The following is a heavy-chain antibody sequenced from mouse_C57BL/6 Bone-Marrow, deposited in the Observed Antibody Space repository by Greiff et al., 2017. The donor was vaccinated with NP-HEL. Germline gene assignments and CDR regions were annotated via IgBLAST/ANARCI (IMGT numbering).Heavy chain of an antibody. CDR1: GFTFSDYE. V-gene: IGHV5-17*01. CDR3: ASPYFDV. Sequence: EVKVVESGGGLVKPGGSLKLSCAASGFTFSDYEMHWVRQAPEKGLEWVAYISSGSSTIYYADTVKGRFTISRDNAKNTLFLQMTSLRSEDTAMYYCASPYFDVWGTGTTVTVSS. J-gene: IGHJ1*03. CDR2: ISSGSSTI.